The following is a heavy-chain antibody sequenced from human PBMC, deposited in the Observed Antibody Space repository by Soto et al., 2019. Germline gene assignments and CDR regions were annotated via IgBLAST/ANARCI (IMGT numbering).Heavy chain of an antibody. CDR2: IYTSGST. D-gene: IGHD6-19*01. Sequence: SETLSLTCTVSGGSISSYYWSWIRQPAGKGLEWIGRIYTSGSTNYNPSLKSRVTMSVDTSKNQFSLKLSSVTAADTAVYYCARGGYSSGWYGGGYYYYGMDVWGHGTTVTVPS. CDR3: ARGGYSSGWYGGGYYYYGMDV. V-gene: IGHV4-4*07. CDR1: GGSISSYY. J-gene: IGHJ6*02.